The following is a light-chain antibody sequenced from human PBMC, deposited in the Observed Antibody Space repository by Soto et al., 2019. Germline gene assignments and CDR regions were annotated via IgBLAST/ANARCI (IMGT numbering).Light chain of an antibody. J-gene: IGKJ2*01. V-gene: IGKV4-1*01. CDR2: WAS. CDR3: HQYYSTPHT. CDR1: QSVLYSSNNKDY. Sequence: DIVLTQSPDSLAVSLGERATINCKSSQSVLYSSNNKDYLAWYQQKPGQPPKLLIYWASTRESGVPDRFSGSGSGIDFTRTISSLQAEDVAVYYCHQYYSTPHTFGQGTKLEIK.